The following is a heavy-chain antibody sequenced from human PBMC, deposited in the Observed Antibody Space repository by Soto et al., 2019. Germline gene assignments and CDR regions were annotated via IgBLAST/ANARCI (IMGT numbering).Heavy chain of an antibody. J-gene: IGHJ6*02. V-gene: IGHV3-23*01. CDR1: GFTFNHYA. Sequence: GGSLRLSCTASGFTFNHYAMSWVRQAPGKGLEWVSAVSGRGGSTKYADSVKGRFIISRDNSNSTLYLQMDSLRGEDTAVYYCAKDSTVTTSLYFYYYGFDVWGQGTTVTVSS. D-gene: IGHD4-17*01. CDR3: AKDSTVTTSLYFYYYGFDV. CDR2: VSGRGGST.